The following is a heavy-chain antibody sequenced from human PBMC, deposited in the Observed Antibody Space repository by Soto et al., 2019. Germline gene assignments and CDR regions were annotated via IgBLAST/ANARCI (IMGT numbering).Heavy chain of an antibody. D-gene: IGHD2-15*01. CDR3: AKDSLKYCSGGSCYSSGWFDP. J-gene: IGHJ5*02. CDR1: GFTFDDYA. Sequence: GGSLRLSCATSGFTFDDYAMHWVRQAPGKGLEWVSGISWNSGSIGYADSVKGRFTISRDNAKNSLYLQMNNLRAEDTALYYCAKDSLKYCSGGSCYSSGWFDPWGQGTLVTVSS. CDR2: ISWNSGSI. V-gene: IGHV3-9*01.